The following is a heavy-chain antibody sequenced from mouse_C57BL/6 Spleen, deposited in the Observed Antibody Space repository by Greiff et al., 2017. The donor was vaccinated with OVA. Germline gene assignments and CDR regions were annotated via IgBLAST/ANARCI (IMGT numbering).Heavy chain of an antibody. Sequence: VHVKQSVAELVRPGASVKLSCTASGFNIKNTYMHWVKQRPEQGLEWIGRIDPANGNTKYAPKFQGKATITADTSSNTAYLQLSSLTSEDTAIYYCARGLRRDYYAMDYWGQGTSVTVSS. D-gene: IGHD2-4*01. V-gene: IGHV14-3*01. CDR2: IDPANGNT. CDR3: ARGLRRDYYAMDY. J-gene: IGHJ4*01. CDR1: GFNIKNTY.